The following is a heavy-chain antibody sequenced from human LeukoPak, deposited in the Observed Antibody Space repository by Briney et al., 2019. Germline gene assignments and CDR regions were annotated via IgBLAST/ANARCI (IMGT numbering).Heavy chain of an antibody. CDR3: SKSRAGDPSFIRNFDY. D-gene: IGHD2-21*02. CDR2: ICGSGCST. J-gene: IGHJ4*02. Sequence: GGSLTLSCAASGFTFSSYAMSWVRQAPGKGLEWVSAICGSGCSTYYPDSVKGRFTIVRDNSKNTLYLQMNSLTADDPAVYYCSKSRAGDPSFIRNFDYWGQGTLVTVSS. V-gene: IGHV3-23*01. CDR1: GFTFSSYA.